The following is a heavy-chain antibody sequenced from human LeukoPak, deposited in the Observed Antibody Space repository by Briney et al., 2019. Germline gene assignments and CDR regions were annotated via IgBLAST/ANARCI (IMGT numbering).Heavy chain of an antibody. Sequence: PGGSLRLSCAVSGITFSSYWMHWVRQDPGRGLLWVSRINTQGTYTNYADSVKGRFTISRDNAKNTLYLQMSSLRGDDTAVYYCVIDLGDYNDFWGQGTLVSVSS. CDR2: INTQGTYT. V-gene: IGHV3-74*01. CDR3: VIDLGDYNDF. D-gene: IGHD2-15*01. J-gene: IGHJ4*02. CDR1: GITFSSYW.